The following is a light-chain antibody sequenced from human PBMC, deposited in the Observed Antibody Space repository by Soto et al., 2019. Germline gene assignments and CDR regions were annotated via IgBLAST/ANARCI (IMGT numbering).Light chain of an antibody. Sequence: AIQLTQSPSSLSASVGDRVTITCRASQGISSALAWYQQKPGKAPKLLIYDASSLESGVPSRFSGSGSGTDXTXTXSSXXXXDFGTYYCQQFNSYPYTFGQGTKLEIK. V-gene: IGKV1-13*02. CDR1: QGISSA. J-gene: IGKJ2*01. CDR3: QQFNSYPYT. CDR2: DAS.